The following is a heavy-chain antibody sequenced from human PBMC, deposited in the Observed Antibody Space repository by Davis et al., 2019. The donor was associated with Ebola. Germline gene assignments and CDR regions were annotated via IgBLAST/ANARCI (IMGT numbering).Heavy chain of an antibody. CDR2: IGTAGDT. Sequence: GGSLRLSCAASGFTFSSYDMHWVRQATGKGLEWVSAIGTAGDTYYPGSVKGRFTISRENAKNSLYLQMNSLRAEDTAVYYCARAPSHTAMAAYYYYGMDVWGKGTTVTVSS. V-gene: IGHV3-13*01. CDR3: ARAPSHTAMAAYYYYGMDV. J-gene: IGHJ6*04. D-gene: IGHD5-18*01. CDR1: GFTFSSYD.